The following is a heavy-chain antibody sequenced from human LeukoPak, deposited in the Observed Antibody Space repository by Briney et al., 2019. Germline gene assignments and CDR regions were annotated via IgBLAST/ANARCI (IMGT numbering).Heavy chain of an antibody. CDR1: GFTFSSYW. CDR3: AKGGTRGRLRVYQLPIFDYFDY. V-gene: IGHV3-7*03. J-gene: IGHJ4*02. D-gene: IGHD2-2*01. Sequence: GGSLRLSCAASGFTFSSYWMSWVRQAPGKGLEWVANIKQDGSEKYYVDSVKGRFTISRDNSKNTLYLQMNSLRAEDTAVYYCAKGGTRGRLRVYQLPIFDYFDYWGQGTLVTVSS. CDR2: IKQDGSEK.